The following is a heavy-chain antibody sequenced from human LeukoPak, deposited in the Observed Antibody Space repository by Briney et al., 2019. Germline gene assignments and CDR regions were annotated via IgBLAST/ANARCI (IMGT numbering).Heavy chain of an antibody. V-gene: IGHV3-23*01. CDR1: GFSFSSYT. CDR3: AKRIAVAADAFDI. Sequence: GGSLRLSCAASGFSFSSYTLNWVRQAPGKGLEWVSSISGAGGGTFYADSVMGRFTISRDNSKNTLYLQMNSLRAEDTAVYYCAKRIAVAADAFDIWGQGTMVTVSS. CDR2: ISGAGGGT. J-gene: IGHJ3*02. D-gene: IGHD6-13*01.